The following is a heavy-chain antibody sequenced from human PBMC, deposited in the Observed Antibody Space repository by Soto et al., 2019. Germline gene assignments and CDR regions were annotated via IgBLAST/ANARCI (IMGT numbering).Heavy chain of an antibody. CDR3: ARGRSGYDSYLYYYYYYMDV. CDR2: IYYSGST. J-gene: IGHJ6*03. D-gene: IGHD5-12*01. V-gene: IGHV4-31*03. Sequence: QVQLQESGPGLVKPSQTLSLTCTVSGGSISSGGYYWSWIRRHPGQGLEWIGYIYYSGSTYYNPSLKSRVTIAVDTSKYQFSLKLSSVTAADTAVYYCARGRSGYDSYLYYYYYYMDVWGKGTTVTVSS. CDR1: GGSISSGGYY.